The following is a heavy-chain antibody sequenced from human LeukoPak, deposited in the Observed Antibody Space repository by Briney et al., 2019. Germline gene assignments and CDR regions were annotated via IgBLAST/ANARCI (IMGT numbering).Heavy chain of an antibody. V-gene: IGHV4-4*07. D-gene: IGHD3-3*01. CDR1: GGPISSYY. CDR3: ASRDYDFWSGYTR. CDR2: IYTSGST. Sequence: SETLSLTCTVSGGPISSYYWSWIRQPAGEGLEWIGRIYTSGSTNYNPSLKSRVTMSVDTSKNQFSLKLSSVTAADTAVYYCASRDYDFWSGYTRWGQGTLVTVSS. J-gene: IGHJ4*02.